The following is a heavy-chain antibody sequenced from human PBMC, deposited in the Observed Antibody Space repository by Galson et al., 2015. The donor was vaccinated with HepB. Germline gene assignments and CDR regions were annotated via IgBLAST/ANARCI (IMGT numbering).Heavy chain of an antibody. CDR2: INSDGSIT. V-gene: IGHV3-74*01. J-gene: IGHJ5*02. D-gene: IGHD3-22*01. Sequence: SLRLSCAASGFSISSYWMHWVRQAPGKGLVWVSRINSDGSITNYADSVKGRFTISRDNAKNTLFLQINSLRAEDTAVYYCQVVTLSWGQGTLVTVSS. CDR1: GFSISSYW. CDR3: QVVTLS.